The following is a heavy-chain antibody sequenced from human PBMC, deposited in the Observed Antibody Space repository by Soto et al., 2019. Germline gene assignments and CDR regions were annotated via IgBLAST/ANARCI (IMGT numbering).Heavy chain of an antibody. CDR2: IIPIPGTA. CDR1: GGTFGSYA. Sequence: QVQLVQSGAEVKKPGSSVKVSCKASGGTFGSYAISWVRQAPGQGLEWMGGIIPIPGTANYAQKCQGRVTIAAAEYTRTDYKERSSLRSQDTAVYYCARSQGSSTSIEISYYYHYGMDVWGQGTTVTVSS. CDR3: ARSQGSSTSIEISYYYHYGMDV. J-gene: IGHJ6*02. D-gene: IGHD2-2*01. V-gene: IGHV1-69*01.